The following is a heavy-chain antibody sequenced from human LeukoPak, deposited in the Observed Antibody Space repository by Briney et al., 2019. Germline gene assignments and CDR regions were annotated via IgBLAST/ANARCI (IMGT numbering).Heavy chain of an antibody. CDR1: GFTFSNYA. CDR2: IYSGGST. D-gene: IGHD3-22*01. Sequence: GGSLRLSCAASGFTFSNYAMSWVRQAPGKGLEWVSVIYSGGSTYYADSVKGRFTISRDNSKNTLYLQMNNLRAEDTAVYHCARALGDYYDSSSYYYNLGYWGQGTLVTVSS. CDR3: ARALGDYYDSSSYYYNLGY. J-gene: IGHJ4*02. V-gene: IGHV3-53*01.